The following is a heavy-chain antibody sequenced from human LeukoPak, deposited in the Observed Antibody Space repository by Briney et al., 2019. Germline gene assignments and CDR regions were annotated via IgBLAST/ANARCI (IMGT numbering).Heavy chain of an antibody. Sequence: GGSLRLSCAASGXTFSSYSMNWVRQAPGKGLEWVSSISSSSSYIYYADSVKGRFTISRDNAKNSLYLQMNSLRAEDTAVYYCARGYCSGGSCYLGAFDIWGQGTMVTVSS. J-gene: IGHJ3*02. D-gene: IGHD2-15*01. CDR1: GXTFSSYS. CDR2: ISSSSSYI. CDR3: ARGYCSGGSCYLGAFDI. V-gene: IGHV3-21*01.